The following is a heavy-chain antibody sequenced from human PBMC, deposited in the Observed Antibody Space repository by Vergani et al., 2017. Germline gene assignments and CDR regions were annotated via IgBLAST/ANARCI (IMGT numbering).Heavy chain of an antibody. J-gene: IGHJ4*02. CDR1: GYTFTAYG. D-gene: IGHD2-2*02. V-gene: IGHV1-18*01. CDR3: ARGVADCSSTSCYIAEFDY. Sequence: QVQLVQSGAEMKKPGASVKVSCKASGYTFTAYGISWVRQAPGQGLEWLGWITAYNGDPKYTRRLQDRITLTTDPSTATVYLELRSLRSDDTAVYYCARGVADCSSTSCYIAEFDYWGQGTLVTVSS. CDR2: ITAYNGDP.